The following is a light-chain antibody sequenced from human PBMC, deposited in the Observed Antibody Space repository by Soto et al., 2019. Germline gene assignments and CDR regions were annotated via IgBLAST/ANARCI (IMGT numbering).Light chain of an antibody. CDR3: RHYSTLPPP. CDR2: YAS. J-gene: IGKJ3*01. Sequence: EMVMTQSPATLSVSPGERVTLSCRASESVHSNLAWYQQKPGQGPSLLIYYASTRVTGVPDRFSGRGSGTEFTLTISSLQPEDFGVYYCRHYSTLPPPFAPGTKVEIK. CDR1: ESVHSN. V-gene: IGKV3-15*01.